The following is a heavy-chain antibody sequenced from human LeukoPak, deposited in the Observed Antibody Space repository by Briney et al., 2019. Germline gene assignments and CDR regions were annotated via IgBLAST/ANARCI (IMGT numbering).Heavy chain of an antibody. J-gene: IGHJ4*02. Sequence: PGGSLRLSCAASGFTFDDYAMHWVRQAPGKGLEWVSLISGVGGSTYYADSVKGRFTISRDNSKNSLYLQMNSLRTEDTALYYCAKEDDYYHVWGSYPHYFDYWGQGTLVTVSS. D-gene: IGHD3-16*02. CDR1: GFTFDDYA. CDR2: ISGVGGST. CDR3: AKEDDYYHVWGSYPHYFDY. V-gene: IGHV3-43*02.